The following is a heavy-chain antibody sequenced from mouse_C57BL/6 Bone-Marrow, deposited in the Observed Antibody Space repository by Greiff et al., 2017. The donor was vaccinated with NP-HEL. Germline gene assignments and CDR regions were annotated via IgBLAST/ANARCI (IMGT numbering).Heavy chain of an antibody. CDR3: ARLGLSTPWFAY. D-gene: IGHD3-3*01. V-gene: IGHV1-64*01. Sequence: QVQLQQSGAELVKPGASVKLSCKASGYTFTSYWMYWVKQRPGQGLEWIGMIHPNSGSTNYNEKFKSQATLTVDKSSSKAYMQLSILTSQASAVYYCARLGLSTPWFAYWGQGTLVTVSA. CDR2: IHPNSGST. J-gene: IGHJ3*01. CDR1: GYTFTSYW.